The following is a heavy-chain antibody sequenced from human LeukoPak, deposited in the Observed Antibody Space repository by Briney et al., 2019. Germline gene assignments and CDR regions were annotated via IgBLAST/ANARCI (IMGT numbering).Heavy chain of an antibody. CDR2: ISAYNGNT. CDR1: GYTFTSYG. D-gene: IGHD3-22*01. Sequence: ASVKVSCKASGYTFTSYGISWVRQAPGQGLEWMGWISAYNGNTNYAQKLQGRVTMTTDTSTSTAHMELRSLRSDDTAVYYCARDSPDYYDSSGYGRWGQGTLVAVSS. CDR3: ARDSPDYYDSSGYGR. J-gene: IGHJ4*02. V-gene: IGHV1-18*01.